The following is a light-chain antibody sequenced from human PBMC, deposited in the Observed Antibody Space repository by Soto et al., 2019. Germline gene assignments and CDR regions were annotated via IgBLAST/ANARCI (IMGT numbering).Light chain of an antibody. CDR2: EVS. Sequence: QSVLTQPPSVSGSPGQSVAISCTGTSSDVGSYNRVSWYQQPPGAAPKLMIYEVSNRPSGVPDRFSGSKSGNTASLTISGLQAEDEADYYCNSYTGSSTYVFGTGTKLIVL. CDR3: NSYTGSSTYV. CDR1: SSDVGSYNR. J-gene: IGLJ1*01. V-gene: IGLV2-18*02.